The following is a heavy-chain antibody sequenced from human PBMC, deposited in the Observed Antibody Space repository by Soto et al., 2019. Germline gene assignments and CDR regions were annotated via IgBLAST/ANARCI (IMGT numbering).Heavy chain of an antibody. CDR3: ARGDSTDCSNGVCSFFYNHDMDV. CDR1: GYSFTDYH. CDR2: INPKSGGT. D-gene: IGHD2-8*01. Sequence: ASVKVSCKASGYSFTDYHIHWVRQAPGQGLEWLGRINPKSGGTSTAQKFQGWVTMTTDTSISTASMALTRLTSDDTAIYYCARGDSTDCSNGVCSFFYNHDMDVWGQGTTVTSP. V-gene: IGHV1-2*04. J-gene: IGHJ6*02.